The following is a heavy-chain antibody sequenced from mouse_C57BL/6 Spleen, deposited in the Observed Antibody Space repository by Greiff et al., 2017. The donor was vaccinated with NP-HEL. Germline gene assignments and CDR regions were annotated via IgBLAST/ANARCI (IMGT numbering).Heavy chain of an antibody. CDR3: ARVTYSNYVGFAY. J-gene: IGHJ3*01. D-gene: IGHD2-5*01. Sequence: VQLQQSGPELVKPGASVKISCKASGYAFSSSWMNWVKQRPGKGLEWIGRIYPGDGDTNYNGKFKGKATLTADKSSSTAYMQLSSLTSEDSAVYFCARVTYSNYVGFAYWGQGTLVTVSA. CDR1: GYAFSSSW. CDR2: IYPGDGDT. V-gene: IGHV1-82*01.